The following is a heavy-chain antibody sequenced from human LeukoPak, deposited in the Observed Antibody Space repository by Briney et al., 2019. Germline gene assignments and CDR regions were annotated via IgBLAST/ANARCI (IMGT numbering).Heavy chain of an antibody. CDR3: ARGATGGYYYYYGMDV. D-gene: IGHD2-8*02. Sequence: GRSLRLSCAAFGFTFSSYAMHWVRQAPGKGLEWVAVISYDGSNKYYADSVKGRFTISRDNSKYTLYLQMNSLRAEDTAVYYCARGATGGYYYYYGMDVWGQGTTVTVSS. CDR2: ISYDGSNK. CDR1: GFTFSSYA. V-gene: IGHV3-30-3*01. J-gene: IGHJ6*02.